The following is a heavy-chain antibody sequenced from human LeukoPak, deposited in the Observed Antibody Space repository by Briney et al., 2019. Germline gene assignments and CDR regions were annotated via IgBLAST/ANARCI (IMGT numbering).Heavy chain of an antibody. CDR3: AIPPGGYYFN. CDR2: IKQDGSEK. Sequence: GGSLRLSCAASGFTFSSYWMSWVRQAPGKGLEWVANIKQDGSEKYYVGSVKGRFTTSRDNAKNSLYLQMNSLRAEDTAVYYCAIPPGGYYFNWGQGTLVTVSS. CDR1: GFTFSSYW. V-gene: IGHV3-7*02. J-gene: IGHJ4*02. D-gene: IGHD3-10*01.